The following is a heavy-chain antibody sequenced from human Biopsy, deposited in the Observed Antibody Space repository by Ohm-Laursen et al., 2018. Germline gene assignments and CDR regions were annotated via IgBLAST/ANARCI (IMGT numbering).Heavy chain of an antibody. V-gene: IGHV3-21*04. D-gene: IGHD4-23*01. J-gene: IGHJ6*02. Sequence: GSLRLSCTASGFTLSDYSMIWVRQAPGKGLEWVSSISSTSSHINYADSVKGRFTISRDNAQNTLYLQMNSLRADDTAVYYCARDWGGDYGGNIDYYYFYGMDVWGQGTTVTVSS. CDR1: GFTLSDYS. CDR2: ISSTSSHI. CDR3: ARDWGGDYGGNIDYYYFYGMDV.